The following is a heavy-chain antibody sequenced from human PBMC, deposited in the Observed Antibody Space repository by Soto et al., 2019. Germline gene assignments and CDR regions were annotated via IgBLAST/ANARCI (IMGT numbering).Heavy chain of an antibody. D-gene: IGHD4-17*01. V-gene: IGHV1-18*01. J-gene: IGHJ4*02. CDR2: ISPESDKA. CDR1: GYTFTSFG. CDR3: TRDLLFISPSTVTTDAY. Sequence: VKLVQSGAEVKKPGASVRVSCKASGYTFTSFGLSWVRQAPGQGPEWMGWISPESDKATYAHKFQGRITMTTDTSTTTAYMDLRSLRSDDTAVYYCTRDLLFISPSTVTTDAYWGQGTLVSVS.